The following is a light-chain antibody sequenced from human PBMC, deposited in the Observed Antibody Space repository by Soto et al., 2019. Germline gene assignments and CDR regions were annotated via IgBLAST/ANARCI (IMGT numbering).Light chain of an antibody. CDR3: ETWDSNPWV. V-gene: IGLV4-60*03. CDR2: LEGSGSY. CDR1: SGHSSYI. J-gene: IGLJ3*02. Sequence: QPVLTQSSSASASLGSSVKLTCTLSSGHSSYIIAWHQQQPGKAPRYLMKLEGSGSYNKGSGVPDRFSGSSSGADRYLTSSILQSEDEADYYCETWDSNPWVFGGGTKLTVL.